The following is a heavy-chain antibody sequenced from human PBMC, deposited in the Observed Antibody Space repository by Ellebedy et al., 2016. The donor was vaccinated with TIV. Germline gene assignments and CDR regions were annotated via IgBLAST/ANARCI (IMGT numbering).Heavy chain of an antibody. CDR1: GFRFSSYW. D-gene: IGHD1-26*01. CDR3: ATDGSYGDHLSPENAFVF. Sequence: GGSLRLSCVASGFRFSSYWMSWVRQATGKGMEWMANMRQDGGDKYYVDSVKGRFTISRDNAKSSLYLQMNSVRAEDTAVYYCATDGSYGDHLSPENAFVFWGQGTTVTVSS. V-gene: IGHV3-7*01. J-gene: IGHJ3*01. CDR2: MRQDGGDK.